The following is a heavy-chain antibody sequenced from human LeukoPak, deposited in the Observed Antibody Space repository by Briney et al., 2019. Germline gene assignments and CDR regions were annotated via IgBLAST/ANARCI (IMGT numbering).Heavy chain of an antibody. CDR3: AREYHRFGEPDGAFDL. V-gene: IGHV3-48*03. J-gene: IGHJ3*01. CDR1: GFTFSSYE. CDR2: ISSSGSTI. D-gene: IGHD3-10*01. Sequence: GGSLRLSCAASGFTFSSYEMNWVRQAPGKGLEWVSYISSSGSTIYYADSVKGRFTISRDNAKNSLYLQMNSLRAEDTAVYYCAREYHRFGEPDGAFDLWGQGTMVTVSS.